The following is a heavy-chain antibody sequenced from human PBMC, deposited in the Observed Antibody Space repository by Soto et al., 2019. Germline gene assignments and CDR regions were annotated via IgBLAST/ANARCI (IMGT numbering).Heavy chain of an antibody. D-gene: IGHD3-3*01. J-gene: IGHJ5*02. CDR2: INAGNGNT. Sequence: QVQLVQSGAEVKKPGASVKVSCKASGYTFTSYAMHWVRQAPGQRLEWMGWINAGNGNTKYSQKFQGRVTITRDTSASTAYMELSSLRSEDTAVYYCAREGGITIFGVVYNWFDPWGQGTLVTVSS. CDR3: AREGGITIFGVVYNWFDP. CDR1: GYTFTSYA. V-gene: IGHV1-3*01.